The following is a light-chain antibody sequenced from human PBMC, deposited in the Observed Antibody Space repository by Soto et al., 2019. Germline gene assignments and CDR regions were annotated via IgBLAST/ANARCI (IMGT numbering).Light chain of an antibody. V-gene: IGKV3-15*01. CDR1: QSVSSN. CDR3: QQYYDWRIT. Sequence: ESVLTQSPGTLSLSPGERATLSCRASQSVSSNLAWYQQKPGQAPRLLIYGASTRATGIPARFSGSGSGTEFTLTISSLQSEDFAVYYCQQYYDWRITFGQGTRLEIK. J-gene: IGKJ5*01. CDR2: GAS.